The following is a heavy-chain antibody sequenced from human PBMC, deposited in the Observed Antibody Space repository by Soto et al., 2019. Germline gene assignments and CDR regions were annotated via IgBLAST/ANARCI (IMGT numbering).Heavy chain of an antibody. CDR2: ISGSGGST. J-gene: IGHJ3*02. V-gene: IGHV3-23*01. Sequence: TGGAMRLSCAASGLNFSSYGRRWVRQAPGKGLEWVSAISGSGGSTYYADSVKGRFTISRDNSKNTLYLQMNSLRAEDTAVYYCAKDSAYCGGDCLYAFDIWGQGTMVTVSS. CDR1: GLNFSSYG. D-gene: IGHD2-21*02. CDR3: AKDSAYCGGDCLYAFDI.